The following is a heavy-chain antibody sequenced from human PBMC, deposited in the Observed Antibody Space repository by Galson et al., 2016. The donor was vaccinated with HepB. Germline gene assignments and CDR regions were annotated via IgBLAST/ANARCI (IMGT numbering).Heavy chain of an antibody. CDR2: IRGSGADT. J-gene: IGHJ4*02. CDR3: AKDLFAVMD. Sequence: SLRLSCAASGFTFSSYGMSWVRLAPGKGLEWVSGIRGSGADTYYADSVKGRFTISRDNSKNMVYLQMNSLSVDDTAVYYCAKDLFAVMDWGQGTLVTVSP. CDR1: GFTFSSYG. D-gene: IGHD6-19*01. V-gene: IGHV3-23*01.